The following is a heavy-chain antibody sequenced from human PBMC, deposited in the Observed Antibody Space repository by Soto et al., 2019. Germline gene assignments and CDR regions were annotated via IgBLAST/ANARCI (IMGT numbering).Heavy chain of an antibody. D-gene: IGHD2-2*01. CDR2: INHSGST. Sequence: QVQLQQWGAGLLKPSETLSLTCAVYGGSFSGYYWSWIRQPPGKGLEWIGEINHSGSTNYNPSLKSRVTRSVDKSKNQFSLELSSVTAADTAVYYCARGRTCSSTSCYDGWGQGTLVTVSS. J-gene: IGHJ4*02. CDR3: ARGRTCSSTSCYDG. V-gene: IGHV4-34*01. CDR1: GGSFSGYY.